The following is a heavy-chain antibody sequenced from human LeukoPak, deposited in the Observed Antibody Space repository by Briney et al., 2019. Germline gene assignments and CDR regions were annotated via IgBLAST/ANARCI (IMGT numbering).Heavy chain of an antibody. Sequence: PGGSLRLSCAASGFTFSSYSMNWVRQAPGKGREWVSSISSISSYIYYADSVKGRFTISRDNAKNTLYLQMNSLRAEDTAVYYCARDRGDYYDSSGYYDYWGQGTLGTVSS. CDR1: GFTFSSYS. V-gene: IGHV3-21*01. CDR3: ARDRGDYYDSSGYYDY. CDR2: ISSISSYI. D-gene: IGHD3-22*01. J-gene: IGHJ4*02.